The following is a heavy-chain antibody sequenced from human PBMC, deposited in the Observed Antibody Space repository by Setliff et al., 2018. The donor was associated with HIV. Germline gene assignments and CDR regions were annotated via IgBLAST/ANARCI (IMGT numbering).Heavy chain of an antibody. J-gene: IGHJ4*02. CDR2: IDPGDSDT. CDR3: ARQRPPGYSSPYTIEY. CDR1: GYMFNNYW. Sequence: GESLKISCKGSGYMFNNYWIAWVRQVPGKGLEWMGIIDPGDSDTRYTPSHQGRIIMSIDRFRSTAYLQWRSLTPSDSALYYCARQRPPGYSSPYTIEYWGQGTLVTVSS. V-gene: IGHV5-51*01. D-gene: IGHD6-13*01.